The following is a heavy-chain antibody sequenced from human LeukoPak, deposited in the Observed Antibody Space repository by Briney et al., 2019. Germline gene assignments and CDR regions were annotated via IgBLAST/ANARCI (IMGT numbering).Heavy chain of an antibody. V-gene: IGHV1-2*02. CDR3: SRGRQWRLRLLIEGSYFDY. CDR2: VNPNCGGT. Sequence: SSETVSRKASVYSFTGCYMHWVRQPPPQGLAWMGWVNPNCGGTNYPQMSQGTVTMIRDKAINTAYMEPSRLSSDDTAVVYRSRGRQWRLRLLIEGSYFDYCGQGTLVTASS. D-gene: IGHD5-12*01. CDR1: VYSFTGCY. J-gene: IGHJ4*02.